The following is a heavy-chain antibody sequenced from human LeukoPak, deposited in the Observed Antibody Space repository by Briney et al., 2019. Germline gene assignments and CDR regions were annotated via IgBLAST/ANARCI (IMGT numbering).Heavy chain of an antibody. D-gene: IGHD3-16*02. CDR3: ARRDIVKGGFDY. J-gene: IGHJ4*02. CDR1: GDTVNTRRYY. CDR2: IYHSGST. Sequence: PSETLSLTCPVSGDTVNTRRYYWGWIRQPPGKGLERIGSIYHSGSTYYEPSLRSRVTISIDTSRNQFSLNLTSVTTADTALYFCARRDIVKGGFDYWGQGTLVTVSS. V-gene: IGHV4-39*01.